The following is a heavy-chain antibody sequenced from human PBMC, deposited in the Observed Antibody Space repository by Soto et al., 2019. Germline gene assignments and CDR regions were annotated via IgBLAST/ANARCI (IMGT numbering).Heavy chain of an antibody. CDR1: GFSLSTSGVG. J-gene: IGHJ4*02. Sequence: QITLRESGPTLVKPTQTLTLTCTFSGFSLSTSGVGVGWIRQPPGKALEWLALIYWDDDKRYSPSLKSSLTITKDTSKNQVVLTMTNMDPVDTATYYCAHTGGLYSSGWYYFDYWGQGTLVTVSS. CDR2: IYWDDDK. V-gene: IGHV2-5*02. D-gene: IGHD6-19*01. CDR3: AHTGGLYSSGWYYFDY.